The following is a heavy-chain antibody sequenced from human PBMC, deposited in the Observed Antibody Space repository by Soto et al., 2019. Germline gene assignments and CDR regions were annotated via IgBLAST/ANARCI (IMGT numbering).Heavy chain of an antibody. Sequence: GGSLRLSCAASGFTFSSYAMSWVRQAPGKGLEWVSAISGSGGSTYYADSVKGRFTISRDNSKNTLYLQMNSLRAEDTAVYYCAKEGYCSGGSCSTDAFDIWGQGTMVTVSS. CDR2: ISGSGGST. D-gene: IGHD2-15*01. CDR1: GFTFSSYA. J-gene: IGHJ3*02. V-gene: IGHV3-23*01. CDR3: AKEGYCSGGSCSTDAFDI.